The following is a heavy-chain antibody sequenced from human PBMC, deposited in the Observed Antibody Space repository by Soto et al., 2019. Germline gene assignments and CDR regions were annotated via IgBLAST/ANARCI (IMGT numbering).Heavy chain of an antibody. D-gene: IGHD6-13*01. CDR3: ARSVFSSPLPAVDY. V-gene: IGHV5-51*01. Sequence: PGESLKISCKGSGYSFISYWIGWVRQVPGKGLEWMGIIYPGDSDTRYSPSFQGQVTISADKSISTVYLQWSSLKASDTAMYYCARSVFSSPLPAVDYWGQATLVTVSS. CDR1: GYSFISYW. J-gene: IGHJ4*02. CDR2: IYPGDSDT.